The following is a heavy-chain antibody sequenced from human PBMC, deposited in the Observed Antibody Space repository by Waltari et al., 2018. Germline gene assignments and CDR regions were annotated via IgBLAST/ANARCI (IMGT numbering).Heavy chain of an antibody. CDR3: ARGREKRGVVVAARPFDP. V-gene: IGHV4-59*01. CDR2: MYYSGST. CDR1: GGPTSSYY. D-gene: IGHD2-15*01. J-gene: IGHJ5*02. Sequence: QVQLQESGPGLVKPSETLSLTCPVPGGPTSSYYWSWIRQPPGTGLEWIGYMYYSGSTNYNPSLKSRVTISVDTSKNQFSLKLSSVTAADTAVYYCARGREKRGVVVAARPFDPWGQGTLVTVSS.